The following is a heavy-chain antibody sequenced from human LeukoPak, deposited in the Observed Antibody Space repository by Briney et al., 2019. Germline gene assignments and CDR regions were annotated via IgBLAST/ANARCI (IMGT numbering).Heavy chain of an antibody. CDR1: GFTFTSYP. CDR3: ATPTAGTWHFDY. V-gene: IGHV3-7*01. CDR2: IKQDASER. D-gene: IGHD1-1*01. Sequence: GGSLRLSCAASGFTFTSYPMTWVRQAPGEGLEWVANIKQDASERYYVDSVKGRFTISRDNAKNSLYLQMNSLRAEDTAVYYCATPTAGTWHFDYWGQGTLVAVSS. J-gene: IGHJ4*02.